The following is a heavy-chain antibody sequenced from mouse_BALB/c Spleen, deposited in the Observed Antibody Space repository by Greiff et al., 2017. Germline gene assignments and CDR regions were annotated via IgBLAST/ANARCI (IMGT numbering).Heavy chain of an antibody. D-gene: IGHD5-1*01. Sequence: QVQLQQSGAELARPGASVKLSCKASGYTFTSYWMQWVKQRPGQGLEWIGAIYPGDGDTRYTQKFKGKATLTADKSSSTAYMQLSSLASEDSAVYYCARALPSYYFDYWGQGTTLTVSS. J-gene: IGHJ2*01. CDR2: IYPGDGDT. CDR3: ARALPSYYFDY. V-gene: IGHV1-87*01. CDR1: GYTFTSYW.